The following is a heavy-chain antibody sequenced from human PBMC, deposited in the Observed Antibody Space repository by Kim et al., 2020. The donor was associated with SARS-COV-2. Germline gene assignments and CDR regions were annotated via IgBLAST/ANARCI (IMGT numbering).Heavy chain of an antibody. Sequence: SETLSLTCTVSGGSISSSSYYWGWIRQPPGKGLEWIGSIYYSGSTYYNPSLKSRVTISVDTSKNQFSLKLSSVTAADTAVYYCARSQAHAAPDITMIVVVISNYYGMDVWGQGTTVTVSS. J-gene: IGHJ6*02. CDR2: IYYSGST. CDR1: GGSISSSSYY. D-gene: IGHD3-22*01. V-gene: IGHV4-39*01. CDR3: ARSQAHAAPDITMIVVVISNYYGMDV.